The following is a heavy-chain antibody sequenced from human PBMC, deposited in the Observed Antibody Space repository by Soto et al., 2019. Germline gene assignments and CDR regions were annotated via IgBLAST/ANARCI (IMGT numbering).Heavy chain of an antibody. J-gene: IGHJ4*02. V-gene: IGHV4-31*03. CDR3: ARGGDSSGWKYFDY. Sequence: PSETLSLTCTVSGGSISSGGYYWSWIRQHPGKGLEWIGYIYYSGSTYYNPSLKSRVTISVDTSKNQFSLKLSSVTAADTAVYYCARGGDSSGWKYFDYWGQGTLVTVSS. CDR2: IYYSGST. D-gene: IGHD6-19*01. CDR1: GGSISSGGYY.